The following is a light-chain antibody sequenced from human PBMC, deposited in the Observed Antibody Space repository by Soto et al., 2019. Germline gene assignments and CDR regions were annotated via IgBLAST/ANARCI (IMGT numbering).Light chain of an antibody. J-gene: IGKJ1*01. Sequence: DIQMTQSPSSLSASVGDTVTFTCRASQSISEYFNLYQQKPGKDPRLLIYAASNLDNGVPSRFSGSGSWTTFTLTIRSLQPEDFATYYCQQSYSFPRTFGQGTKVDI. CDR3: QQSYSFPRT. V-gene: IGKV1-39*01. CDR2: AAS. CDR1: QSISEY.